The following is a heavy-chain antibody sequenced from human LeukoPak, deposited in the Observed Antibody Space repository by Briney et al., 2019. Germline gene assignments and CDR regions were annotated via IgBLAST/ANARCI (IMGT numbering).Heavy chain of an antibody. CDR1: GYTFTDYY. Sequence: ASVKVSCKASGYTFTDYYMHWVRQVPGQGLEWMGWINPNSGGTNYAQKFQGRVTMTSDTSVSTAYMELNRLTSDDTAVYFCAKIINSGGVLGFDIWGQGTMVTVSS. V-gene: IGHV1-2*02. D-gene: IGHD3-3*01. CDR3: AKIINSGGVLGFDI. CDR2: INPNSGGT. J-gene: IGHJ3*02.